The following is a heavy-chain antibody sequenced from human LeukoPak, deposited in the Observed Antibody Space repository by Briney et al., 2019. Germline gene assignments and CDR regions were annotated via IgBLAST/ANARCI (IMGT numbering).Heavy chain of an antibody. J-gene: IGHJ4*02. CDR2: IYGGGTT. CDR3: ARDQGYCSGGSCYPYYFDY. D-gene: IGHD2-15*01. CDR1: GFTVSSSY. Sequence: GGSLRLSCAASGFTVSSSYMSWVRQAPGKGLEWVSVIYGGGTTYYADFVKGRFTISRDNSKNTLYLQMSSLRAEDTAVYYCARDQGYCSGGSCYPYYFDYWGQGTLVTVSS. V-gene: IGHV3-53*01.